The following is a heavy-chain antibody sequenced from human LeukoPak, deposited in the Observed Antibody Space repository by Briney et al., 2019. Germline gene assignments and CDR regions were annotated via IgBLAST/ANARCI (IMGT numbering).Heavy chain of an antibody. V-gene: IGHV4-34*01. CDR3: ARARGDYYDSSGYYSAFDY. CDR2: INHSGGA. Sequence: SETLSLTCAVYGGPFSGYYWSWIRQPPGKGLEWIGEINHSGGANYNPSLKSPVTISVDMSKNQFSLKLSSVTAADTAVYYCARARGDYYDSSGYYSAFDYWGQGTRVTVSS. J-gene: IGHJ4*02. CDR1: GGPFSGYY. D-gene: IGHD3-22*01.